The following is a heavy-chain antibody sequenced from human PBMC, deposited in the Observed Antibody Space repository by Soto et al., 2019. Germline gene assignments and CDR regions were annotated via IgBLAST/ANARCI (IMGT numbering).Heavy chain of an antibody. CDR3: ARLDGNSYDSSGYYYYYYGMDV. V-gene: IGHV3-11*01. CDR2: ISSSGSTI. J-gene: IGHJ6*02. Sequence: QVQLVESGGGLVKPGGSLRLSCAASGFTFSDYYMSWIRQAPGKGLEWVSYISSSGSTIYYADSVKGRFTISRDNAKNALYLHMNSLSAEDKAVYYCARLDGNSYDSSGYYYYYYGMDVWGQGTTVTVSS. CDR1: GFTFSDYY. D-gene: IGHD3-22*01.